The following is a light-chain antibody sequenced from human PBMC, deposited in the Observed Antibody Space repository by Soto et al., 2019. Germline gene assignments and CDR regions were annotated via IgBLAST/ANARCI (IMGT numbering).Light chain of an antibody. CDR3: QQYGSSPWT. V-gene: IGKV3-20*01. CDR2: GAS. Sequence: EIVLTQSPGTLSLSPGERATLSCRASQSVSSSYLARYQQKPGQAPRLLIYGASSRATGIPDRFSGSGSGTDFTLTISRREPEDFAVYYCQQYGSSPWTFGQGTKLEIK. J-gene: IGKJ2*01. CDR1: QSVSSSY.